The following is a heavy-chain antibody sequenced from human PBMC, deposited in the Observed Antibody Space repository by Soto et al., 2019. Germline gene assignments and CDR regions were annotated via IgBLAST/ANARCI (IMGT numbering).Heavy chain of an antibody. D-gene: IGHD3-3*01. Sequence: SETLSLTCAVYGGSFSGYYWSWIRQPPGKGLEWIGEINHSGSTNYNPSLKSRVTISVDTSKNQFSLKLSSVTAADTAVYYCARASSVLRFLEWLLPSNPLDYWGQGTLVTVSS. CDR2: INHSGST. CDR3: ARASSVLRFLEWLLPSNPLDY. V-gene: IGHV4-34*01. CDR1: GGSFSGYY. J-gene: IGHJ4*02.